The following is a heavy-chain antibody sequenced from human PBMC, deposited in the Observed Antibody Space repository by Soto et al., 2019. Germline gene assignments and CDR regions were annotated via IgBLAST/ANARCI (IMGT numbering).Heavy chain of an antibody. J-gene: IGHJ6*02. Sequence: PSETLSLTCTVSGGSISSGGYYWGWIRQHPGKGLEWIGYIYYSGSTYYNPSLKSRVTISVDTSKNQFSLKLSSVTAADTAVYYCARDRYSSSLGVNYYYYGMDVWGQGTTVTVSS. CDR3: ARDRYSSSLGVNYYYYGMDV. CDR1: GGSISSGGYY. D-gene: IGHD6-6*01. V-gene: IGHV4-31*03. CDR2: IYYSGST.